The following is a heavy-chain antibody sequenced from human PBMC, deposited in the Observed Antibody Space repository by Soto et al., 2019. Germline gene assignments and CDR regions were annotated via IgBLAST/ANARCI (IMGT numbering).Heavy chain of an antibody. CDR2: INGDGGNT. CDR1: GFTFSTYW. J-gene: IGHJ4*02. V-gene: IGHV3-74*01. Sequence: EVQLVESGGGLVQPGGSLRLSCAASGFTFSTYWMHWVRLAPGKGLVWVSRINGDGGNTNYADSVKGRFTISRDNAKNTVYLQMNSLRAEDTAVHYCTRSGPFDYWGQGTLVTVSS. D-gene: IGHD7-27*01. CDR3: TRSGPFDY.